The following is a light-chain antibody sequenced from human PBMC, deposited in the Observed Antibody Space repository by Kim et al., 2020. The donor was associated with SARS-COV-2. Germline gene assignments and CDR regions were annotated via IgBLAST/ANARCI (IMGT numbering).Light chain of an antibody. J-gene: IGLJ2*01. V-gene: IGLV3-1*01. CDR3: QAWDSTTTV. CDR1: RLGNKY. CDR2: QDT. Sequence: VSPGQTASITCSGDRLGNKYVCWYQQKPGQSPVVVIYQDTRRPSGIPERFSGSNSGNTATLTISGTQAMDEADYYCQAWDSTTTVFGGGTQLTVL.